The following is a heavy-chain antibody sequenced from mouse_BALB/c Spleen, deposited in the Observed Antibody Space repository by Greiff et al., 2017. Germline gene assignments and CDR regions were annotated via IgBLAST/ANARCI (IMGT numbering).Heavy chain of an antibody. Sequence: EVNVVESGGGLVKPGGSLKLSCAASGFTFSSYAMSWVRQSPEKRLEWVAEISSGGSYTYYPDTVTGRFTISRDNAKNTLYLEMSSLRSEDTAMYYCARVTTATRGEYYAMDYWGQGTSVTVSS. CDR3: ARVTTATRGEYYAMDY. CDR2: ISSGGSYT. J-gene: IGHJ4*01. CDR1: GFTFSSYA. D-gene: IGHD1-2*01. V-gene: IGHV5-9-4*01.